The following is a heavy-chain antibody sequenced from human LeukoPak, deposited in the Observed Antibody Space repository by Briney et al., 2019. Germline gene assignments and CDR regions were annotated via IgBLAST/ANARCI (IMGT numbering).Heavy chain of an antibody. Sequence: GGSLRLSCAASGFTFSRCAMSWVRQAPGRGLEWVSGICRFTISRDNSKNTLYLQMNSLRAEDTAVYYCARGPEKGYNYAPYYLDYWGQGTLVTVSS. CDR2: I. V-gene: IGHV3-23*05. D-gene: IGHD5-24*01. J-gene: IGHJ4*02. CDR3: ARGPEKGYNYAPYYLDY. CDR1: GFTFSRCA.